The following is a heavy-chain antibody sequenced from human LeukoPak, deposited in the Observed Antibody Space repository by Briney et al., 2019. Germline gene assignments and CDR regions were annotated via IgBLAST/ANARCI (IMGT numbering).Heavy chain of an antibody. D-gene: IGHD1-14*01. CDR2: IYPGDSDT. CDR3: ARHNHDAFDI. J-gene: IGHJ3*02. Sequence: GESLKISCKGSGYSFNSYWIGWVRPMPGKGLEWMGIIYPGDSDTRYSPSFQGQVTISADKSISTAYLQWSSLKASDTAMYYCARHNHDAFDIWGQGTMVTDSS. CDR1: GYSFNSYW. V-gene: IGHV5-51*01.